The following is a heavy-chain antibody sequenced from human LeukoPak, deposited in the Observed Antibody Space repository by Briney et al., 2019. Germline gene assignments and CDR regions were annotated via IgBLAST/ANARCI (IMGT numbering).Heavy chain of an antibody. CDR1: GFTFSSYA. J-gene: IGHJ4*02. D-gene: IGHD3/OR15-3a*01. CDR3: AKRDWPYYFDY. V-gene: IGHV3-30-3*02. CDR2: ISYDGSNK. Sequence: PGGSLRLSCAASGFTFSSYAMHWVRQAPGKGLEWVAVISYDGSNKYYADSVKGRFTISRDNSKNTVYLQMNSLRADDTAVYYCAKRDWPYYFDYWGQGTLVAVSS.